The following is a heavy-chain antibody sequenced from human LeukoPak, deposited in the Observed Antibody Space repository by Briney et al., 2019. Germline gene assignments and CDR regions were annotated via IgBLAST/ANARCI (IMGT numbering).Heavy chain of an antibody. V-gene: IGHV4-38-2*01. J-gene: IGHJ4*02. CDR3: ARRGDFDY. CDR2: IYHSGST. Sequence: SETVSLTCAVSGYSISSGYYWGWIRQPPGKGLEWIGSIYHSGSTYYNPSLKSRVTISVDTSKNQFSLKLSSVTAADTAVYYCARRGDFDYWGQGTLVTVSS. CDR1: GYSISSGYY.